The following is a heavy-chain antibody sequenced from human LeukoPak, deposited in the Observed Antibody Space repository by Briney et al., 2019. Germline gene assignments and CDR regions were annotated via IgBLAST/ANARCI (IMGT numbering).Heavy chain of an antibody. CDR2: VQFDGRNE. D-gene: IGHD3-16*01. V-gene: IGHV3-30*02. J-gene: IGHJ3*02. Sequence: GGSLRLSCAASGFSFRSYGIQWVRQAPGKGLEWVAFVQFDGRNEDYADSVKGRFTISRDNSRNTVFLQMNSLRHEDTAVYYCARDRYGGVFDIWGQGTMVTVSS. CDR1: GFSFRSYG. CDR3: ARDRYGGVFDI.